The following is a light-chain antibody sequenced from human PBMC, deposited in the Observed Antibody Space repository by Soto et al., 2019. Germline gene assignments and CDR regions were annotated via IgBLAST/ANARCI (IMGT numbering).Light chain of an antibody. CDR3: QSYDSSPSGSV. Sequence: QSVLTQPPSVSGAPGQGVTISCTGSSSNIGAGYDVHWYQQLPGTAPKLLIYGNSNRPSGVPDRFSGSKSGTSASLAITGLQAEDEADYYCQSYDSSPSGSVFGGGTKLTVL. V-gene: IGLV1-40*01. J-gene: IGLJ2*01. CDR1: SSNIGAGYD. CDR2: GNS.